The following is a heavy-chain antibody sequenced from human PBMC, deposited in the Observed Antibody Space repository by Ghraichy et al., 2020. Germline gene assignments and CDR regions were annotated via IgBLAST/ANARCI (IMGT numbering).Heavy chain of an antibody. Sequence: GGSLILSCAASGFTFNNYAMSWVRQAPGKGLEWVSTTTDTGGNTYYADSVKGRFTISRDNSKNTLYLQMHSLRAEDTAVYYCAKTGPIVGAGRNLDCWGQGTLVTVSS. D-gene: IGHD1-26*01. CDR3: AKTGPIVGAGRNLDC. CDR1: GFTFNNYA. V-gene: IGHV3-23*01. J-gene: IGHJ4*02. CDR2: TTDTGGNT.